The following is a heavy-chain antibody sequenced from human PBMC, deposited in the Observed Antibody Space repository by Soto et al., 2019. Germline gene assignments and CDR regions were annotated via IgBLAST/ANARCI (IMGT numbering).Heavy chain of an antibody. CDR1: GGSVSSGSYY. CDR3: ARDSRSREPYYYYGMDV. J-gene: IGHJ6*02. D-gene: IGHD2-2*01. Sequence: SETLSLTGTVSGGSVSSGSYYWSWIRQPPGKGLEWIGYIYYSGSTNYNPSLKSRVTISVDTSKNQFSLKLSSVTAADTAVYYCARDSRSREPYYYYGMDVWGQGTTVTVSS. CDR2: IYYSGST. V-gene: IGHV4-61*01.